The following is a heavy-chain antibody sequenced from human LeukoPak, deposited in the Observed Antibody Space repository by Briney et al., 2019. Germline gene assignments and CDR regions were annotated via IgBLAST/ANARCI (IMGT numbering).Heavy chain of an antibody. CDR2: ISSNGGST. V-gene: IGHV3-64*05. J-gene: IGHJ4*02. CDR1: GFTFSSFA. CDR3: VKSDNIVGATYFDL. D-gene: IGHD1-26*01. Sequence: GGSLRLSCSASGFTFSSFALHWVRQAPGKGLEYVSSISSNGGSTYYADSVKGRFTISRDNSKNTLYFQMSILRAEDTAVYYCVKSDNIVGATYFDLWGQGTLVTVSS.